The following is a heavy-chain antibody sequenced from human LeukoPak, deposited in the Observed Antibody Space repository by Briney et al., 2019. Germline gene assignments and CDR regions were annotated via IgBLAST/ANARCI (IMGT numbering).Heavy chain of an antibody. Sequence: SETLSLTCAVYAGSFSGYYWSWIRQPPGKGLDWIGEINHSGSTNYNPSLKSRVTIAVDTSKNQSSLKLSSVTAADTAVYYCASHPRGGSSPGDYWGQGTLVTVSS. V-gene: IGHV4-34*01. CDR3: ASHPRGGSSPGDY. CDR1: AGSFSGYY. D-gene: IGHD1-26*01. J-gene: IGHJ4*02. CDR2: INHSGST.